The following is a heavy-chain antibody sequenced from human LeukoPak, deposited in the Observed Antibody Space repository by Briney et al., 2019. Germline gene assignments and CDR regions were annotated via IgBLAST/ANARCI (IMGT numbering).Heavy chain of an antibody. CDR1: GGTFSSYA. D-gene: IGHD3-22*01. J-gene: IGHJ4*02. V-gene: IGHV1-69*01. CDR3: ARDRYYDSSGYTFDY. Sequence: SVTVSCKASGGTFSSYAISWVRQAPGQGLEWMGGIISIFGTSNYAQKFQGRVTITADESTSTAYMELSRLRSDDTAVYYCARDRYYDSSGYTFDYWGQGTLVTVSS. CDR2: IISIFGTS.